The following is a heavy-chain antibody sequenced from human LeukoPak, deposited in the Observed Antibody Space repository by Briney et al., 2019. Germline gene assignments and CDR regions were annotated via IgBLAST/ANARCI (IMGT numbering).Heavy chain of an antibody. CDR2: ISSSSSYI. V-gene: IGHV3-21*01. CDR1: GFTFSSYS. J-gene: IGHJ4*02. D-gene: IGHD3-22*01. Sequence: PGGSLRLSCAASGFTFSSYSVNWVRQAPGKGLEWVSSISSSSSYIYYADSVKGRFTISRDNAKNSLYLQMDSLRAEDTAVYYCARVSRMICDYWGQGTLVTVSS. CDR3: ARVSRMICDY.